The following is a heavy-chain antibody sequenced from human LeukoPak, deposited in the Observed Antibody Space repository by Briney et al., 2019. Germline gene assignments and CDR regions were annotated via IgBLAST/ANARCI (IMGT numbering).Heavy chain of an antibody. D-gene: IGHD5-18*01. Sequence: ASVKVSCKASGGTFSSYAISWVRQAPGQGLEWMGGIIPIFGTANYAQKFQARVTITTDESTSTAYMELSSLRSEDKAVYYCARSRLGALRGYSPFRYWGQGTLVTVSS. CDR2: IIPIFGTA. J-gene: IGHJ4*02. V-gene: IGHV1-69*05. CDR1: GGTFSSYA. CDR3: ARSRLGALRGYSPFRY.